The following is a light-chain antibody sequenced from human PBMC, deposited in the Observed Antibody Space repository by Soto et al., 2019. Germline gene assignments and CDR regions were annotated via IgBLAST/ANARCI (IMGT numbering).Light chain of an antibody. V-gene: IGKV1-5*01. CDR2: DAS. Sequence: DIQVTQSPSTLSASVGDRVIIACRASQTADKWVAWYQQQPGKAPNVLIYDASRLESGVPSRFSGSGSGTLFTLTISNLQPDDFATYYCQQYNDYPYTFGQGTKVEI. CDR3: QQYNDYPYT. CDR1: QTADKW. J-gene: IGKJ2*01.